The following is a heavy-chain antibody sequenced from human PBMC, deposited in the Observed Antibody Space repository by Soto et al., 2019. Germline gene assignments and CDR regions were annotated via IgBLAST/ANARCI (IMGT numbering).Heavy chain of an antibody. CDR2: IIPILGIA. Sequence: SVKVSCKASGGTFSSYTISWVRQAPGQGLEWMGRIIPILGIANYAQKFQGRVTITADKSTSTAYMELSSLRSEDTAVYYCARAVAGTYFDYWGQGTLVTVSS. D-gene: IGHD6-19*01. CDR3: ARAVAGTYFDY. V-gene: IGHV1-69*02. J-gene: IGHJ4*02. CDR1: GGTFSSYT.